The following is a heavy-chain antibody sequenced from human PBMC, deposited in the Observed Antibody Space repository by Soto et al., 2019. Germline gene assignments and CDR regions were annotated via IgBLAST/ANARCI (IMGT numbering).Heavy chain of an antibody. V-gene: IGHV6-1*01. D-gene: IGHD1-26*01. J-gene: IGHJ4*02. CDR3: ARDLGATTTTDY. CDR2: TYYRSKWYN. Sequence: SQTLSLTCAISGDSVSSNSAAWNWIRQSPSRGLEWLGRTYYRSKWYNDYAVSVKSRITINPDTSTSTVYMELSSLRSEDTAVYYCARDLGATTTTDYWGQGTLVTVSS. CDR1: GDSVSSNSAA.